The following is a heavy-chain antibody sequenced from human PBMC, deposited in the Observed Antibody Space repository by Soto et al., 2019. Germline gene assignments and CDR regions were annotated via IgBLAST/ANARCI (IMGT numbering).Heavy chain of an antibody. D-gene: IGHD2-2*02. J-gene: IGHJ6*02. CDR3: ARDGNVVPAAISPYYYYYGMDV. CDR1: GFTFSSYG. Sequence: GGSLRLSCAASGFTFSSYGMHWVRQAPGKGLEWVAVIWYDGSNKYYADSVKGRFTISRDNSKNTLYLQMNSLRAEDTAVYYCARDGNVVPAAISPYYYYYGMDVWGQGTTVTVSS. V-gene: IGHV3-33*01. CDR2: IWYDGSNK.